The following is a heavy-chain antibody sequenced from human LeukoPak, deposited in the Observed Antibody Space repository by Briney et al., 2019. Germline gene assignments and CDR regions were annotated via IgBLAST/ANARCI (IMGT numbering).Heavy chain of an antibody. V-gene: IGHV1-24*01. D-gene: IGHD3-22*01. Sequence: ASVKVSCKASGGTFSSYAISWVRQAPGQGLEWMGSFDPAEGERVYAQKFQGRVTMTEDTSAGTAYMELTNLRSDDTAIYYCATETFYYDPSGHYYPTYSDPWGQGTLVTVSS. CDR3: ATETFYYDPSGHYYPTYSDP. CDR2: FDPAEGER. J-gene: IGHJ5*02. CDR1: GGTFSSYA.